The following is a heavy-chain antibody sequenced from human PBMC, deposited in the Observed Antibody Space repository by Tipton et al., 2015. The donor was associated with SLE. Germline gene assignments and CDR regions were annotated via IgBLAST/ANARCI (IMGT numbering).Heavy chain of an antibody. CDR1: GYTFSGYY. D-gene: IGHD3-10*01. J-gene: IGHJ4*02. V-gene: IGHV1-2*02. CDR2: INPTSGDT. Sequence: QLVQSGAEVKKPGASVKVSCKASGYTFSGYYMHWVRQAPGQGLEWMGWINPTSGDTKYSQKFQDRVTLTRDTSISTAYMELTRLKSVDTGVYYCARYDEIGVRVWVQGTLFTVSS. CDR3: ARYDEIGVRV.